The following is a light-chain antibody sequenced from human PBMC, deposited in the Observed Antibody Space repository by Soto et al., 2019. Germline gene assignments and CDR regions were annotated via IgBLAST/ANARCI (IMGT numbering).Light chain of an antibody. Sequence: QSVLTQSPSASGTPGQRVIIACSGSSSNIGSNHVNWYRHLPGAAPKLLIFRSDQRPSGVPDRFSGSKSGTTASLAISGLQSGDEPDYYCAAWDDSRYGVVFGGGTKLTVL. CDR2: RSD. J-gene: IGLJ2*01. CDR1: SSNIGSNH. V-gene: IGLV1-44*01. CDR3: AAWDDSRYGVV.